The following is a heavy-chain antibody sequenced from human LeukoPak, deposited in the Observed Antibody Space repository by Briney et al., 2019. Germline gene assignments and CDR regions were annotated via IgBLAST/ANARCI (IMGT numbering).Heavy chain of an antibody. D-gene: IGHD6-6*01. CDR3: ARGSRPIDY. J-gene: IGHJ4*02. CDR2: ISGSGATT. Sequence: GGSLRLSCAASGFTFSSYTMGWVRQAPGKGLEWVSAISGSGATTLYSDSVKGRFTISRDNSKKTVYLQMNSLRAEDTAVYYCARGSRPIDYWGRGIPVTVSS. V-gene: IGHV3-23*01. CDR1: GFTFSSYT.